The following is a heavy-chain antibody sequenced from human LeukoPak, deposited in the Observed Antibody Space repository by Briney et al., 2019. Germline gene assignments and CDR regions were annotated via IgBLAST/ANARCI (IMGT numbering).Heavy chain of an antibody. J-gene: IGHJ4*02. CDR1: GGSISSYY. CDR2: IYYSGST. Sequence: SETLSLTCTVSGGSISSYYWSWIRQPPGKGLEWIGYIYYSGSTNYNPSLKSRVTISVDTSKNQFSLKLSSVTAADTAVYYCARTRIYYYDSSGYIDYWGQGTLVTVSS. CDR3: ARTRIYYYDSSGYIDY. D-gene: IGHD3-22*01. V-gene: IGHV4-59*01.